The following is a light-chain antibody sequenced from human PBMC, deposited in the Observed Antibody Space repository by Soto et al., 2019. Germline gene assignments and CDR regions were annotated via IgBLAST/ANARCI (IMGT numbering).Light chain of an antibody. CDR3: SSYTSSSTLVV. J-gene: IGLJ2*01. V-gene: IGLV2-14*01. CDR1: SSDVGGYNY. CDR2: DVS. Sequence: HSALTQPPSVSGSPGQSITISCTGTSSDVGGYNYVSWYQQHPGKAPKLMIYDVSNRPSGVSNRFSGSKSGNTASLTISGLQVEDEADYYCSSYTSSSTLVVVGGGTKVTVL.